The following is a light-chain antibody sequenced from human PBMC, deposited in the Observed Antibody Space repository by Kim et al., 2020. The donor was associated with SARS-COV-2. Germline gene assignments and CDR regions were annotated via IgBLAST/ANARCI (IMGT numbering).Light chain of an antibody. Sequence: LSPGERAPPSCRAGRSGGSYLAWYQQKPGQAPRLLLYDASYRATGIPARFSGSGSGREFTLPISSLEHEDYAVYYCRQRNNWPPYTFGQGTKLEI. J-gene: IGKJ2*01. CDR3: RQRNNWPPYT. CDR2: DAS. CDR1: RSGGSY. V-gene: IGKV3-11*02.